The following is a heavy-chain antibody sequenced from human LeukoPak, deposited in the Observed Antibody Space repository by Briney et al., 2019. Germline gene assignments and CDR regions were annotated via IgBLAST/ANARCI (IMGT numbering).Heavy chain of an antibody. Sequence: TGGSLRLSCAASGFTVSSNYMSWVRQAPGKGLEWVSVIYSGGSTYYADSVKGRFTISRDNSKNTLYLQMNSLRAEDTAVYYCARGRGYCRSTSCYTSDYYMDVWGKGTTVTVSS. J-gene: IGHJ6*03. CDR2: IYSGGST. CDR3: ARGRGYCRSTSCYTSDYYMDV. V-gene: IGHV3-53*01. CDR1: GFTVSSNY. D-gene: IGHD2-2*02.